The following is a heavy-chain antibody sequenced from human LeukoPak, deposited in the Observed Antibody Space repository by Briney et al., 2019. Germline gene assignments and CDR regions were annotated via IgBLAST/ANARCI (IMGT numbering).Heavy chain of an antibody. Sequence: SVKVSCKTSGYTFTDYYIHWVRQAPGQGLEWMGRIIPIFGTANYAQKFQGRVTITTDESTSTAYMELSSLRSEDTAVYYCARGSERFGELFAYWGQGTLVTVSS. V-gene: IGHV1-69*05. J-gene: IGHJ4*02. CDR3: ARGSERFGELFAY. CDR2: IIPIFGTA. D-gene: IGHD3-10*01. CDR1: GYTFTDYY.